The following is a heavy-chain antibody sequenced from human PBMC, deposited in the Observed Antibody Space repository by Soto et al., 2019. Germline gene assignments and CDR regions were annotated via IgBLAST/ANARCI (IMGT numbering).Heavy chain of an antibody. CDR2: VYPSGTT. D-gene: IGHD2-2*02. Sequence: SETLSLTCAVSGNSDNTDFYWGWIRQPTGKGLEWIGSVYPSGTTYSNPALKSRVTISVGASKKNFSLKLSSVTAADTARYYCVAYTAIHNWFGLWGQGTLVTVYS. V-gene: IGHV4-38-2*01. CDR1: GNSDNTDFY. J-gene: IGHJ5*02. CDR3: VAYTAIHNWFGL.